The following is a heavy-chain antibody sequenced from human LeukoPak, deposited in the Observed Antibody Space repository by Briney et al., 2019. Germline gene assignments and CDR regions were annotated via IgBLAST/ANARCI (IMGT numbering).Heavy chain of an antibody. J-gene: IGHJ4*02. V-gene: IGHV3-23*01. D-gene: IGHD6-19*01. CDR3: AKVLPQWLVRYGTFDY. Sequence: RTGGSLRLSCAASGFTFSNYGMNWVRQAPGKGLEWVSAISGSGHNTYYADSVKGRFTISRDNSKNTLYLEMNSLRAEDTAVYYCAKVLPQWLVRYGTFDYWGQGTLVTVSS. CDR1: GFTFSNYG. CDR2: ISGSGHNT.